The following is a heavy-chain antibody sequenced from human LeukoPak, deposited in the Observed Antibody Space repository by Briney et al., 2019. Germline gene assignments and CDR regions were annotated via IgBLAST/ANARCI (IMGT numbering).Heavy chain of an antibody. CDR1: GFTLTSYA. Sequence: GGSLRLSCVASGFTLTSYAMNWVRQAPGKGPEWVSTVGVGGDLFYSDSVKGRFTISRDTSKNTLILQMHSLRAEDTAMYHCARDRTYPWGALGIWGQGTMVTVSS. J-gene: IGHJ3*02. CDR3: ARDRTYPWGALGI. D-gene: IGHD7-27*01. V-gene: IGHV3-23*01. CDR2: VGVGGDL.